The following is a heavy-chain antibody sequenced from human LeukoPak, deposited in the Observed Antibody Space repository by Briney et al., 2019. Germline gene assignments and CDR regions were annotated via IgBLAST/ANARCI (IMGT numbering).Heavy chain of an antibody. CDR2: INHSGST. V-gene: IGHV4-34*01. CDR3: ARGRNDFWSGYRGSNFDY. D-gene: IGHD3-3*01. J-gene: IGHJ4*02. Sequence: SETLSLTCAVYGGSFSGYYWSWIRQPPGKGLEWIGEINHSGSTNYNPSLKSRVTISVDTSKNQFSLKLSSVTAADTAVYYCARGRNDFWSGYRGSNFDYWGQGTLVTVSS. CDR1: GGSFSGYY.